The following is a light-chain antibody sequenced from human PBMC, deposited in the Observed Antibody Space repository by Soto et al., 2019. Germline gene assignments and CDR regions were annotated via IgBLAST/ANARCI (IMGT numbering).Light chain of an antibody. Sequence: DIQVTQSPSTLSASVGDIVTITCRASQSISSWLAWYQQKPGKAPKLLIYDASSLESGVPSRFSGSGSGTEFTLTISSLQPDDFATYYCQQYNSYSYTFGQGTRLEIK. CDR1: QSISSW. J-gene: IGKJ5*01. CDR2: DAS. CDR3: QQYNSYSYT. V-gene: IGKV1-5*01.